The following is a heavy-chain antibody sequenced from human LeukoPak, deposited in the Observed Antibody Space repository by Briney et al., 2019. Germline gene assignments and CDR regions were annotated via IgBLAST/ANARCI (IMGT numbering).Heavy chain of an antibody. J-gene: IGHJ6*03. CDR3: AREHDYGDYGVPYYYYYYMDV. V-gene: IGHV1-2*02. D-gene: IGHD4-17*01. Sequence: GASVKVSCKASGYTFTGYYMHWVRQAPGQGLEWMGWINPNSGGTNYAQKFQGRVTMTRDTSISTAYMELSRLRSDDTAVYYCAREHDYGDYGVPYYYYYYMDVWGKGTTVTVSS. CDR2: INPNSGGT. CDR1: GYTFTGYY.